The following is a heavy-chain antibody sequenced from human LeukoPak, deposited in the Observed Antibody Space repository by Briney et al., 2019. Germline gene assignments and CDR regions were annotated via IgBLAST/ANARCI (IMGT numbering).Heavy chain of an antibody. J-gene: IGHJ6*02. D-gene: IGHD2-15*01. CDR1: GFSFSSYG. Sequence: GGSLRLSCIASGFSFSSYGMHWVREAPGKGLEWVAVISYDGSNKYYADSVKGRFTISRDNSKSTLYLQMNSLRAEDTAVYYCAKAGRYCSGGSCYYYYGMDVWGQGTTVTVSS. V-gene: IGHV3-30*18. CDR3: AKAGRYCSGGSCYYYYGMDV. CDR2: ISYDGSNK.